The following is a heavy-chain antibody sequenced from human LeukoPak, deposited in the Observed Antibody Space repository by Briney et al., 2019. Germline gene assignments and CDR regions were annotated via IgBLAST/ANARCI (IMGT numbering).Heavy chain of an antibody. V-gene: IGHV3-74*01. D-gene: IGHD3-9*01. J-gene: IGHJ4*02. CDR3: ARGADSGYSSDN. CDR1: GFTFSNYW. Sequence: GGCLRLSCAASGFTFSNYWMDWGRHAPGKGLGWVSSINSDGRTTNYADSVKGRFTISTDNAKNTLYLQMNSLRAEDTAVYYCARGADSGYSSDNWGQGTLVSVSS. CDR2: INSDGRTT.